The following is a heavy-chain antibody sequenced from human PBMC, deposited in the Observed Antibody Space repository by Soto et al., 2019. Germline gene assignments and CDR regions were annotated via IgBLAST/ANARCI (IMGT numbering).Heavy chain of an antibody. J-gene: IGHJ4*02. D-gene: IGHD7-27*01. Sequence: GGSLRLSCAASGFTFSSYGMHWVRQAPGKGLEWVAVISYDGSNKYYADSVKGRFTISRDNSKNTLYLQMNSLRAEDTAVYYCAKTPYELGYFDYWGQGTLVTVSS. CDR2: ISYDGSNK. V-gene: IGHV3-30*18. CDR1: GFTFSSYG. CDR3: AKTPYELGYFDY.